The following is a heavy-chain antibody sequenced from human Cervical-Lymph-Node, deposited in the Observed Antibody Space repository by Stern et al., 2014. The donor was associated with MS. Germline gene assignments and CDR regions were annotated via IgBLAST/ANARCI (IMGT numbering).Heavy chain of an antibody. CDR2: LYYRGST. J-gene: IGHJ6*02. CDR1: GGSVSNTSSY. V-gene: IGHV4-39*01. D-gene: IGHD2/OR15-2a*01. CDR3: ARSFYTTHSPFYYGMDV. Sequence: VHLVESGPGLVKPSETLSLTCNGSGGSVSNTSSYWGWIRQPPGKGLEWIGSLYYRGSTYFNPSLKSRVTISVDTPQNMLSMRRSSVTAADSAVYYCARSFYTTHSPFYYGMDVWGQGTTVTVSS.